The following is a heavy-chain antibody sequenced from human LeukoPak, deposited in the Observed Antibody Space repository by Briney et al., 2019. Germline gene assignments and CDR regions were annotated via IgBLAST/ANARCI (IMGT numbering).Heavy chain of an antibody. D-gene: IGHD3-9*01. Sequence: GGSLRLSCVASGFTFHNYYMSWVRQAPGKGLECVANINQDGSVRYYVDSVKGRFTISRDNAKNSLYLQMNSLRVDDTAVYYCASGNNDWSLGGQGTLVTVSS. V-gene: IGHV3-7*03. J-gene: IGHJ4*02. CDR3: ASGNNDWSL. CDR1: GFTFHNYY. CDR2: INQDGSVR.